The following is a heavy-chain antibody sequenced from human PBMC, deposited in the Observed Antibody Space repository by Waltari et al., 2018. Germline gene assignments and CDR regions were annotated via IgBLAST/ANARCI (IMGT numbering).Heavy chain of an antibody. Sequence: QVQLQESGPGLVKPSETLSLTCTVSGGSISSYYWSWIRQPPGKGLEWIGYIYYSGSTNYNPSLKSRVTISVDTSKNQFSLKLSSVTAADTAVYYCAASHYDFWSGYLGWFDPWGLGTLVTVSS. CDR2: IYYSGST. J-gene: IGHJ5*02. CDR3: AASHYDFWSGYLGWFDP. V-gene: IGHV4-59*01. D-gene: IGHD3-3*01. CDR1: GGSISSYY.